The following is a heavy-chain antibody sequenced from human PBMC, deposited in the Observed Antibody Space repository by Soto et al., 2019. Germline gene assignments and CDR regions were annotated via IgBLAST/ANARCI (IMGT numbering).Heavy chain of an antibody. J-gene: IGHJ6*02. D-gene: IGHD3-10*01. Sequence: VQLVQSGAEVKKPGSPVKVSCKASGGTFSSYANSWVRQAPGQGLEWMGGIIPIFDTGNYAQKFHGRVTITADESTSTAYMELSSLRSDDTAVYYCARGLGSYYYYGMDVWGQGTTVSVSS. CDR1: GGTFSSYA. CDR3: ARGLGSYYYYGMDV. V-gene: IGHV1-69*01. CDR2: IIPIFDTG.